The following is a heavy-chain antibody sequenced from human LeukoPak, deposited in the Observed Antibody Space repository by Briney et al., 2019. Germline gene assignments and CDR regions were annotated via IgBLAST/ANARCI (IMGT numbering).Heavy chain of an antibody. Sequence: GGSLRLSCAASGFTFGSYGMHWVRQAPGKGLEWVAFIRYDESNKYYADSVKGRFTISRDNAKKSVYLQMNSLRVEDTAVYFCARDSGYNAFDIWGQGTMVSVSS. D-gene: IGHD5-12*01. CDR1: GFTFGSYG. J-gene: IGHJ3*02. V-gene: IGHV3-30*02. CDR3: ARDSGYNAFDI. CDR2: IRYDESNK.